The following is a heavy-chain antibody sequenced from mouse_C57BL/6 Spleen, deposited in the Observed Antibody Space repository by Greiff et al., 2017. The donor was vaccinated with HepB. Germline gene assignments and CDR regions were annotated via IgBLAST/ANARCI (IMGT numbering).Heavy chain of an antibody. CDR2: IYPGSGNT. J-gene: IGHJ2*01. CDR1: GYTFTDYY. D-gene: IGHD3-3*01. V-gene: IGHV1-76*01. Sequence: QVQLQQSGAELVRPGASVKLSCKASGYTFTDYYINWVKQRPGQGLEWIARIYPGSGNTYYNEKFKGKATLTAEESSSTAYMQLSSLTSEDSAVYFCARGGQGNYFDYWGQGTTLTVSS. CDR3: ARGGQGNYFDY.